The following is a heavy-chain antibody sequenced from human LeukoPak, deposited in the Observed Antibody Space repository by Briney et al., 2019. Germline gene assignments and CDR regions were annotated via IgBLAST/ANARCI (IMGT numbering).Heavy chain of an antibody. Sequence: PGGSLRLSCAASGFTFSTYNMNWVRQAPGKGLEWVSSISSNSDYIYYADSLKGRFTISRDNAKNSLYLQMNSLRAEDTAVYYCARVPYSSWFYLDFWGQGTLVTVSS. CDR1: GFTFSTYN. CDR2: ISSNSDYI. CDR3: ARVPYSSWFYLDF. V-gene: IGHV3-21*01. D-gene: IGHD6-13*01. J-gene: IGHJ4*02.